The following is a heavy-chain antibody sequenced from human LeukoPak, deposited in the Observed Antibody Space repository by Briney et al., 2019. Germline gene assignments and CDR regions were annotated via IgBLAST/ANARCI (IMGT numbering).Heavy chain of an antibody. CDR1: GFTFSSYG. V-gene: IGHV3-30*03. J-gene: IGHJ4*02. CDR3: ARSPSEGSGSYRGPEDY. Sequence: GGSLRLSCAASGFTFSSYGMHWVRQAPGKGLEWVALISNDAGNYYYADSVKGRFTISRDNSKNTLYLQMNSLRAEDTAVYYCARSPSEGSGSYRGPEDYWGQGTLVTVSS. D-gene: IGHD3-3*01. CDR2: ISNDAGNY.